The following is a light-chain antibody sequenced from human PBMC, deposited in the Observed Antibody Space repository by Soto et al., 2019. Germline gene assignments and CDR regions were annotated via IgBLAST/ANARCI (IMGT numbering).Light chain of an antibody. CDR2: DAS. CDR3: QQRSNWPLT. Sequence: EIVLTQSPATLSLSPGERATLSCRASQSVSSYLAWYQQKPGQAPRLLIYDASNRATGIPARFSGSGSGTDFTLTISSLEPEDFAVYCCQQRSNWPLTFGGGTKGEIK. CDR1: QSVSSY. V-gene: IGKV3-11*01. J-gene: IGKJ4*01.